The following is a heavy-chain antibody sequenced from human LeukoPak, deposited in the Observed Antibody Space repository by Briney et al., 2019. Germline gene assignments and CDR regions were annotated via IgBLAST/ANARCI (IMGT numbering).Heavy chain of an antibody. CDR3: ARNTYYDFWSGYYSHFDY. Sequence: PSETLSLTCTVSGGSMNNYYWSWFRRPPGKGLEWIAYVYQTGDTRYNPSLKSRVSISLDTSKNQFSLQLRSVTATDTAVYYCARNTYYDFWSGYYSHFDYWGQGTLVTVSS. J-gene: IGHJ4*02. CDR1: GGSMNNYY. V-gene: IGHV4-59*08. D-gene: IGHD3-3*01. CDR2: VYQTGDT.